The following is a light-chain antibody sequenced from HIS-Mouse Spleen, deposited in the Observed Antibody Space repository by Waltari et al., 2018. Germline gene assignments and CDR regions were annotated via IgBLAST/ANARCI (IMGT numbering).Light chain of an antibody. CDR1: SSDVGSYNL. Sequence: QSALTQPASVSGSPGQSLTISCTGTSSDVGSYNLVPWYQQHPGKAPKLMIYEGSKRPSGVSNRFSGSKSGNTASLTISGLQAEDEADYYCCSYAGSSTLVFGGGTKLTVL. CDR2: EGS. CDR3: CSYAGSSTLV. J-gene: IGLJ2*01. V-gene: IGLV2-23*01.